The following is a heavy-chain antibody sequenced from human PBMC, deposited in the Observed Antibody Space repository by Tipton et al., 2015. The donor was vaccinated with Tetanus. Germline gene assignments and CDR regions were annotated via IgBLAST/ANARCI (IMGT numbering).Heavy chain of an antibody. J-gene: IGHJ4*02. D-gene: IGHD3-10*01. CDR2: ISASSGTI. CDR3: AKAKTWINLWFGDA. Sequence: SLRLSCAASGFSFSRDPMSWVRQAPGKGLEWISYISASSGTIFYADSVKGRFTISRDNSKNSLYLQMTSLRAEDTARYYCAKAKTWINLWFGDAWGPGTRVTVSS. V-gene: IGHV3-48*04. CDR1: GFSFSRDP.